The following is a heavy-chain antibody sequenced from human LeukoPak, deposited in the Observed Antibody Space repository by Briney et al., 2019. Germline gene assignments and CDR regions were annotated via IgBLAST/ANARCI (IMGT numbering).Heavy chain of an antibody. Sequence: GGSLRLSCAASGFIFSRFWMNWVRQAPGKGLEWVATIKEDGSEKYYVDSVKGRFTISRDNAKNSLYLQMNSLRAEDTAVYYCARAPPYYYYMDVWGKGTTVTVSS. CDR1: GFIFSRFW. V-gene: IGHV3-7*01. CDR3: ARAPPYYYYMDV. J-gene: IGHJ6*03. CDR2: IKEDGSEK.